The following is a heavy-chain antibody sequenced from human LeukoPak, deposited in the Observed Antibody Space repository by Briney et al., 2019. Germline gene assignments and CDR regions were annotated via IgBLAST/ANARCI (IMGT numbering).Heavy chain of an antibody. V-gene: IGHV1-2*02. D-gene: IGHD4-11*01. CDR1: GYTFTGYY. J-gene: IGHJ4*02. Sequence: ASVKVSCKASGYTFTGYYMHWVRQAPGQGLEWMGWINPNSGGTNYAQKFQGRVTMTRDTSTSTVYMELGSLRSEDTAVYYCARGGSTVTTDYFDYWGQGTLVTVSS. CDR3: ARGGSTVTTDYFDY. CDR2: INPNSGGT.